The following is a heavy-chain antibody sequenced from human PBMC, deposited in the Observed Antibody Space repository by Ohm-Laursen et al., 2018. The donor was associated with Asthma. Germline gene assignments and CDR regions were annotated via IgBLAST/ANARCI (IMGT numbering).Heavy chain of an antibody. CDR1: GGSVSSGSYY. V-gene: IGHV4-61*01. D-gene: IGHD3-22*01. J-gene: IGHJ4*02. CDR3: ARVLDDSSGYGFDF. Sequence: SDTLSLTCTVSGGSVSSGSYYWSWIRQPPGKGLEWIGYIYYSGSTNYNPSLKSRVTISIDTTKNQFSLKLSSMTAADTAVYYCARVLDDSSGYGFDFWGQGRLVTVPS. CDR2: IYYSGST.